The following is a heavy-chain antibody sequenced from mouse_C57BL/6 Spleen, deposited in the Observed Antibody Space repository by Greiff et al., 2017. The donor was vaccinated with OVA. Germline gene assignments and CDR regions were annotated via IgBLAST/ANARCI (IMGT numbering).Heavy chain of an antibody. CDR3: TRLARSFFSDGYWYFDV. CDR2: IDPETGGT. J-gene: IGHJ1*03. Sequence: QVQLQQSGAELVRPGASVTLSCKASGYTFTDYEMHWVKQTPVHGLEWIGAIDPETGGTAYNQKFKGKAILTADESSSTAYMELRSLTSDDSAVYYCTRLARSFFSDGYWYFDVWGTGTTVTVSS. V-gene: IGHV1-15*01. D-gene: IGHD2-3*01. CDR1: GYTFTDYE.